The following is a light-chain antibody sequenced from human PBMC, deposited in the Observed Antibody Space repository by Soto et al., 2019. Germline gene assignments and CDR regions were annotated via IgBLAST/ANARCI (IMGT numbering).Light chain of an antibody. CDR3: QQYNDIWT. CDR2: KAS. Sequence: DIQMTQSPSTLSASVGDRVTITCRASQSISSWLAWYQQKPGTAPNLLIYKASTLQSGVPSRFSGSGSGTELSLTISSLQPDDSATYYCQQYNDIWTFGQGTKVEIK. CDR1: QSISSW. J-gene: IGKJ1*01. V-gene: IGKV1-5*03.